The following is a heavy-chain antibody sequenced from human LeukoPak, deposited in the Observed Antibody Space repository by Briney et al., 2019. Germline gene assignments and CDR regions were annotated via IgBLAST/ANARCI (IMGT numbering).Heavy chain of an antibody. CDR1: GGSISTSNYY. D-gene: IGHD3-10*01. CDR3: ARDGRQGFSETYYYMDV. Sequence: SETLSLTCTVSGGSISTSNYYWGWIRQPPGKGLEWIGNIFYSGSTYYGPSLKSRVTISLDTSRNQFSLKLFSVTAADTAVYYCARDGRQGFSETYYYMDVWGKGTTVTVSS. V-gene: IGHV4-39*07. J-gene: IGHJ6*03. CDR2: IFYSGST.